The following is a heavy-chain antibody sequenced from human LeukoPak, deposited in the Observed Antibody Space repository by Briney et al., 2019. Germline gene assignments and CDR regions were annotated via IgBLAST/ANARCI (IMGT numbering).Heavy chain of an antibody. Sequence: SETLSLTCTVSGGSIRSYYWSWIRQPPGKGLEWIGYIYYSGSTDHNPSLKSRVTISVDTSKNQFSLKLSSVTAADTAVYYCARDKKSSIAARPGWFDPWGQGTLVTVSS. CDR3: ARDKKSSIAARPGWFDP. V-gene: IGHV4-4*08. CDR2: IYYSGST. J-gene: IGHJ5*02. CDR1: GGSIRSYY. D-gene: IGHD6-6*01.